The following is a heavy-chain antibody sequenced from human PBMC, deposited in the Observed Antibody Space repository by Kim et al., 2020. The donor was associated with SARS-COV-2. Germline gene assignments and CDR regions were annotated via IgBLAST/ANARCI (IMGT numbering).Heavy chain of an antibody. CDR1: GFTFSSYG. V-gene: IGHV3-30*18. CDR3: AKDHGRGRITMVRGVFGHGFRPDY. D-gene: IGHD3-10*01. J-gene: IGHJ4*02. Sequence: GGSLRLSCAASGFTFSSYGMHWVRQAPGKGLEWVAVISYDGSNKYYADSVKGRFTISRDNSKNTLYLHMNSLRAEDTAVYYCAKDHGRGRITMVRGVFGHGFRPDYWGQGTLVTVSS. CDR2: ISYDGSNK.